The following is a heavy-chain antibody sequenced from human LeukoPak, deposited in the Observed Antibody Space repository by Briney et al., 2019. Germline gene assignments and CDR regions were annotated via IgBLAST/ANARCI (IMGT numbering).Heavy chain of an antibody. V-gene: IGHV4-30-4*08. CDR2: IYYSGST. D-gene: IGHD3-3*01. CDR1: GGSISSGDYY. CDR3: ARGCRDDFWSGYYWDY. J-gene: IGHJ4*02. Sequence: SETLSLTCTVSGGSISSGDYYWSWLRQPPGTGLEWIGYIYYSGSTYYNPSLKSRVTISVDTSKNQFSLKLSSVTAADTAVYYCARGCRDDFWSGYYWDYWGQGTLVTVSS.